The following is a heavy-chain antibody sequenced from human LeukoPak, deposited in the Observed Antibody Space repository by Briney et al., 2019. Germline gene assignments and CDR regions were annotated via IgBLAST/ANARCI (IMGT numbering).Heavy chain of an antibody. CDR2: IYYSGST. D-gene: IGHD4-17*01. V-gene: IGHV4-59*08. CDR3: ARAVTPDHYYYYYGMDV. CDR1: GGSISSYY. Sequence: PSETLSLTCTVSGGSISSYYWSWIRQPPGKGLEWIGYIYYSGSTNYNPSLKSRVTISVDTSKNQFSLKLSSVTAADTAVYYCARAVTPDHYYYYYGMDVWGQGTTVTVSS. J-gene: IGHJ6*02.